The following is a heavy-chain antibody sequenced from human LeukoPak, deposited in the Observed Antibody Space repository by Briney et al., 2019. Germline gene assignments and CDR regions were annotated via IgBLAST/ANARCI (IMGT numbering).Heavy chain of an antibody. V-gene: IGHV4-4*02. D-gene: IGHD2-15*01. CDR1: GGSISSSNW. Sequence: PSETLSLTCAVSGGSISSSNWWSWVRQRPGKGLEWIGEIYHSGSTNYNPSLKSRVTISVDKSKNQFSLKLSPVTAADTAVYYCAREYCSGGSCYVEYWGQGTLVTVSS. CDR2: IYHSGST. J-gene: IGHJ4*02. CDR3: AREYCSGGSCYVEY.